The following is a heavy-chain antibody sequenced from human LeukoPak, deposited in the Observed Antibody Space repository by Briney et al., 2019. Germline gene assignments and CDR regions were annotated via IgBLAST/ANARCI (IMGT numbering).Heavy chain of an antibody. D-gene: IGHD5-24*01. CDR1: GFTFSDHY. V-gene: IGHV3-11*01. Sequence: GGSLRLSCTASGFTFSDHYMSWIRQAPGKGLEWASYISDTGRTIYYPDSVKGRFTISRDNAKSSLYLQMNSLRVEDTAVYYCAKGHTIPTTRPAAFDIWGQGTMVTVSS. J-gene: IGHJ3*02. CDR2: ISDTGRTI. CDR3: AKGHTIPTTRPAAFDI.